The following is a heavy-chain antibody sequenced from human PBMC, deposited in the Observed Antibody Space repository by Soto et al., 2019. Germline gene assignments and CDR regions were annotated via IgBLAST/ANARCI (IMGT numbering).Heavy chain of an antibody. D-gene: IGHD6-25*01. CDR1: GFTFSNYA. CDR3: AKRPGLAHFDY. CDR2: ISSSGGST. V-gene: IGHV3-23*01. Sequence: EVQLLESGGGLVQPGGSLRLSCAASGFTFSNYAMSWVRQAPGKGLEWVSAISSSGGSTYYADSVKGRFTISRDNSKNTLYLQMNSLRAEDTAVYYWAKRPGLAHFDYWGQGTLVTVSS. J-gene: IGHJ4*02.